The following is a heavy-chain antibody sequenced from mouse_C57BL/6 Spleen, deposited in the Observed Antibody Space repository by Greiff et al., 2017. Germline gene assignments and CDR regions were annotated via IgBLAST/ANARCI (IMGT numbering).Heavy chain of an antibody. Sequence: EVKLVESGGGLVKPGGSLKLSCAASGFTFSDYGMHWVRQAPEKRLEWVAYISNGGGSTYYPDTVKGRFTISRDNAKNTLYLQMSRLKSEDTAMYYCARRGYYDYDEGGFDYWGQGTTLTVSS. CDR3: ARRGYYDYDEGGFDY. V-gene: IGHV5-12*01. CDR2: ISNGGGST. D-gene: IGHD2-4*01. J-gene: IGHJ2*01. CDR1: GFTFSDYG.